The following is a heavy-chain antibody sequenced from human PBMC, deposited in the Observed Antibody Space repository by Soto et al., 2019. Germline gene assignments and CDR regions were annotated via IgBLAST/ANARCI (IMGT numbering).Heavy chain of an antibody. V-gene: IGHV1-69*01. CDR3: ARDEGYSGSYEQLRAFDI. D-gene: IGHD1-26*01. Sequence: QVQLVQSGAEVKKPGSSVKVSCKASGGTFSSYAISWVRQAPGQGLEWMGGIIPIFGTANYAQKFQGRVTITGDGSTRAAYMELGSLRSEDPAVYYCARDEGYSGSYEQLRAFDIWGQGTMVTVSS. J-gene: IGHJ3*02. CDR2: IIPIFGTA. CDR1: GGTFSSYA.